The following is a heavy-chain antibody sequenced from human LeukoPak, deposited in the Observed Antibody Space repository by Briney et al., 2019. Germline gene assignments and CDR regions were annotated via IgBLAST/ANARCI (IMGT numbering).Heavy chain of an antibody. D-gene: IGHD3-22*01. CDR1: GLMFSNYA. V-gene: IGHV3-23*01. CDR3: AKDLDSTGYYSYNY. Sequence: GGSLRLSCVASGLMFSNYAMNWVSQAPGKGLEWVALIGTNPAATHYPDSVQGRFTISRDNSRNTLYLQMNSLRVEDTAIYYCAKDLDSTGYYSYNYWGQGTLVTVSS. CDR2: IGTNPAAT. J-gene: IGHJ4*02.